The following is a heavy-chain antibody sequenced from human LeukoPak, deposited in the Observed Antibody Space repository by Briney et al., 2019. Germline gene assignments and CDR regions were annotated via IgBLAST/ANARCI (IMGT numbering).Heavy chain of an antibody. CDR2: ISGSGGAT. CDR3: ARGGVDHYGSGTYYLMYYFDH. V-gene: IGHV3-23*01. D-gene: IGHD3-10*01. J-gene: IGHJ4*02. CDR1: GFTFNTYG. Sequence: PGGSLRLSCAASGFTFNTYGMSWVRQAPGEGLEWVSGISGSGGATYYADSVKGRFTVSRDDPHNTLYLQMNSVRAEDTAVYFCARGGVDHYGSGTYYLMYYFDHWGQGALVTVSS.